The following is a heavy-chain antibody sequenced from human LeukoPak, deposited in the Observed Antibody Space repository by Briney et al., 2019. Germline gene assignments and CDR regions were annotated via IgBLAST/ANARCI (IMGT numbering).Heavy chain of an antibody. CDR3: AKDQAVLANNWFDP. J-gene: IGHJ5*02. CDR2: ITGSGDTT. D-gene: IGHD2/OR15-2a*01. CDR1: GFTFSSYA. Sequence: GGSLRLSCVASGFTFSSYAMSWVRQAPGKGLEWVSGITGSGDTTFYADSVKGRFTISRDNSKNTLYLQMNSLRAEDTAVYYCAKDQAVLANNWFDPWGQGTLVTVSS. V-gene: IGHV3-23*01.